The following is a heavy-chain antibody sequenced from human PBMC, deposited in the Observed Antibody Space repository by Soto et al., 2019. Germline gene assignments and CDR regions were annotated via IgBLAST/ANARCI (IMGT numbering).Heavy chain of an antibody. V-gene: IGHV3-15*01. Sequence: AGGSLRLSCAASGFTFSNAWMGWVRQAPGKGLEWVGRIKSKTDGGTTDYAAPVKGRFTISRDDSKNTLYLQMNSLKTEDTAVYYCTTEWGYYYYYGMDVWGQGTTVTVSS. CDR3: TTEWGYYYYYGMDV. CDR1: GFTFSNAW. CDR2: IKSKTDGGTT. J-gene: IGHJ6*02. D-gene: IGHD7-27*01.